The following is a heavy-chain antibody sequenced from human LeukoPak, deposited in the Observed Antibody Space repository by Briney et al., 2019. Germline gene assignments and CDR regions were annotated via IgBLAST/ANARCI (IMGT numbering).Heavy chain of an antibody. D-gene: IGHD2/OR15-2a*01. CDR1: GYTFTGYY. V-gene: IGHV1-2*02. Sequence: ASVKVSCKASGYTFTGYYMHWVRQAPGQGLEWMGWINPNSGGTNYAQKFQGRVTMTRDTSISTAYLELSRLRSDDTAVYYYARDGKASMEHGDYWGQGTLVTVSS. CDR3: ARDGKASMEHGDY. J-gene: IGHJ4*02. CDR2: INPNSGGT.